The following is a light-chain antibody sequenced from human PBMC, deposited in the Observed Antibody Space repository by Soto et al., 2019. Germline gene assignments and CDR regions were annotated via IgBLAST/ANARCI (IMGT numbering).Light chain of an antibody. J-gene: IGLJ2*01. Sequence: QLVLTQPPSVSGAPGQRVTISCTGSSSNIGAGYDVHWYQQLPGTAPKLLIYGNTNRPSGVPDRFSGSKSGTSASLAITGLQAEDEADYYCQSYDNSLSAEGVFGGGTKLTVL. CDR3: QSYDNSLSAEGV. V-gene: IGLV1-40*01. CDR1: SSNIGAGYD. CDR2: GNT.